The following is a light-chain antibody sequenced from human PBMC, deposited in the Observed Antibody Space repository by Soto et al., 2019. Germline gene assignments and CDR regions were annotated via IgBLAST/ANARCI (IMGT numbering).Light chain of an antibody. CDR2: KAS. Sequence: DIPMTQSPSTLSGSVGDRVTITCRASQTSSSWLAWYQQKPGKAPKLLIYKASTLKSGVPSRFSGSGSGTEFTLTISSLQPDDFATYYCQHYNSDSEAFGQGTKVELK. J-gene: IGKJ1*01. V-gene: IGKV1-5*03. CDR3: QHYNSDSEA. CDR1: QTSSSW.